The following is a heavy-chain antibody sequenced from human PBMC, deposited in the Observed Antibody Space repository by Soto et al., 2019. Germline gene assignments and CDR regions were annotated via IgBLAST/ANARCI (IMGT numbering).Heavy chain of an antibody. Sequence: GESLKISCKGSGYSFSSHWIGWVRQMPGKGLEWMGIIYPGDSDTRYSPSFQGQVTISADKSTSTAYLHWSSLKASDTAVYYCAREHDTLIGFGFDPWGQGTLVTVSS. V-gene: IGHV5-51*01. CDR2: IYPGDSDT. CDR3: AREHDTLIGFGFDP. J-gene: IGHJ5*02. D-gene: IGHD3-9*01. CDR1: GYSFSSHW.